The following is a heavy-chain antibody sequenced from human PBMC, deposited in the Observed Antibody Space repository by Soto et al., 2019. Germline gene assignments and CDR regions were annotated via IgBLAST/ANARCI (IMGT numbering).Heavy chain of an antibody. CDR3: ARWGQPEGPWGSYRVAYYYGMDV. CDR1: GFTFSSYD. D-gene: IGHD3-16*02. J-gene: IGHJ6*02. Sequence: GGSLRLSCAASGFTFSSYDMHWVRQATGKGLEWVSAIGTAGDTYYPGSVKGRFTISRENAKNSLYLQMNSLRAEDTAVYYCARWGQPEGPWGSYRVAYYYGMDVWGQGTTVTVSS. CDR2: IGTAGDT. V-gene: IGHV3-13*01.